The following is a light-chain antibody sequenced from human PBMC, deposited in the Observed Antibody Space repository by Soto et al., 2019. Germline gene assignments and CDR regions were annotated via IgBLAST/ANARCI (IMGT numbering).Light chain of an antibody. Sequence: DIQMTQSPSSLSASIGDRVTITCRASQGISNYLAWYQQKPGRAPGLLIYAASTLQSGVPSRFSGSGSGTDFTLTISSLQPEDVATYYCQNYISGTFTFGPGTKVDIK. CDR3: QNYISGTFT. V-gene: IGKV1-27*01. CDR2: AAS. CDR1: QGISNY. J-gene: IGKJ3*01.